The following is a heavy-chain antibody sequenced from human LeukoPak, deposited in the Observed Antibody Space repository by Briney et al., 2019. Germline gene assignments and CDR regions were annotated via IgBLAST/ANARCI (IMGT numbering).Heavy chain of an antibody. Sequence: GGSLRLSCAASGFTFSSYGMNWVRQAPGKGLEWVSGIGVGGTTYYADSVKGRFTISRDNAKNSLYLQMNSLRAEDTAVYHCARDLGWGTANNWFDPWGQGTLVIVSS. CDR1: GFTFSSYG. D-gene: IGHD2-8*02. V-gene: IGHV3-23*01. CDR2: IGVGGTT. CDR3: ARDLGWGTANNWFDP. J-gene: IGHJ5*02.